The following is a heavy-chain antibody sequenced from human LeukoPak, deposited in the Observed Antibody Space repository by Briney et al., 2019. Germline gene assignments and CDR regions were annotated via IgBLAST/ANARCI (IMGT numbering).Heavy chain of an antibody. J-gene: IGHJ2*01. CDR3: ARGSTDVYWYLDV. CDR1: GSSVSTFY. Sequence: SETLSLTCILAGSSVSTFYWSWLRQSPGRGLEWIGFVHDTGSTAYNPSLKSRVTISLETSKNQLSLMLTSVTAADTAMYYCARGSTDVYWYLDVWGRGTLVTVSS. CDR2: VHDTGST. V-gene: IGHV4-59*02. D-gene: IGHD1-26*01.